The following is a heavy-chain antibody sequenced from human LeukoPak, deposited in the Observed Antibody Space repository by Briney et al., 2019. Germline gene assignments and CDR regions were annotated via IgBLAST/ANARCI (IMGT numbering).Heavy chain of an antibody. J-gene: IGHJ4*02. Sequence: PGRSLRLSCAASGFTFNSYAMHWVRQAPGKGLEWVAVISYDGSHKSYADSVKGRFTISRDNSENTLCLQMSSLRVDDTAVYYCVRGSRDGYNYRGDYWGQGTLVTVSS. CDR2: ISYDGSHK. CDR1: GFTFNSYA. V-gene: IGHV3-30*04. D-gene: IGHD5-24*01. CDR3: VRGSRDGYNYRGDY.